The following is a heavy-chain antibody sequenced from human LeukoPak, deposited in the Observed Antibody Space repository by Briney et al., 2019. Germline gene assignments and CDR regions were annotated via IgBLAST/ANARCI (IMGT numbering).Heavy chain of an antibody. D-gene: IGHD3-10*01. V-gene: IGHV1-2*02. Sequence: VASVKVSCKASGYTFTGYYMHWVRQAPGQGLEWMGWINPNSGGTNYAQKFQGRVTMTRDTSISTAYMELSRLRSEDTAVYYCASRHLYGSGIHPFDYWGQGTLVTVSS. CDR2: INPNSGGT. CDR3: ASRHLYGSGIHPFDY. CDR1: GYTFTGYY. J-gene: IGHJ4*02.